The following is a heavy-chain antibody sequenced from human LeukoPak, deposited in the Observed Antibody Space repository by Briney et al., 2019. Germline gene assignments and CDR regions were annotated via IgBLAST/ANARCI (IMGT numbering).Heavy chain of an antibody. D-gene: IGHD6-6*01. V-gene: IGHV4-59*01. CDR2: IYYSGNT. CDR1: GGSISSYY. CDR3: ARGYTSSSGRPDY. J-gene: IGHJ4*02. Sequence: SETLFLTCTVSGGSISSYYWSWIRQPPGRGLEWIGNIYYSGNTNYNPSLKSRVTISVDTSKNQFSLKLNSVTTADTAVYYCARGYTSSSGRPDYWGQGTLVTVSS.